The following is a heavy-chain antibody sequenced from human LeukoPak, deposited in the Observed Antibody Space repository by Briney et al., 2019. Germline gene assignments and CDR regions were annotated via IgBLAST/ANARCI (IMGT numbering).Heavy chain of an antibody. D-gene: IGHD3-10*01. CDR3: ARGRYGSGSYYKTWFDP. CDR1: GYTFTSYD. Sequence: ASVKVSCKASGYTFTSYDINWVRQATGQGVEWMGWMNPNSGNTGYAQKFQGRVTMTRNTSISTAYMELSSLRSEDTAVYYCARGRYGSGSYYKTWFDPWGQGTLVTVSS. CDR2: MNPNSGNT. J-gene: IGHJ5*02. V-gene: IGHV1-8*01.